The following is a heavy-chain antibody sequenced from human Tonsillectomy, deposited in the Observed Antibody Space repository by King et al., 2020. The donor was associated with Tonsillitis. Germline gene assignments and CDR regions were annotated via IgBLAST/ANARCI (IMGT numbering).Heavy chain of an antibody. CDR2: IYYSGST. V-gene: IGHV4-59*08. CDR1: GGSIITYY. Sequence: VQLQESGPGLVKPSETLSLTSTVSGGSIITYYGTWIRQPPGGGLEWIGYIYYSGSTNSNPSLKSRVTTSADTSNNQFSLKLSSVTAAATAVYYCARPLNPYWYFDLWGRGTLVTVSS. CDR3: ARPLNPYWYFDL. J-gene: IGHJ2*01.